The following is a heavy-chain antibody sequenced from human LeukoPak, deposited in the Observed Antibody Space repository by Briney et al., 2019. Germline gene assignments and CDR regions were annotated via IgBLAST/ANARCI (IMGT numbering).Heavy chain of an antibody. CDR2: INHNSGGT. V-gene: IGHV1-2*02. D-gene: IGHD3-10*01. Sequence: ASLKVSCKASRYTFTDYYMHWVRQAPGQGLEWMGWINHNSGGTNYAQKVQCSVTMTRDTSISTAYMELSRLRSDDTAVYYCARPAVRGVMSAFDIWGQGTMVT. J-gene: IGHJ3*02. CDR3: ARPAVRGVMSAFDI. CDR1: RYTFTDYY.